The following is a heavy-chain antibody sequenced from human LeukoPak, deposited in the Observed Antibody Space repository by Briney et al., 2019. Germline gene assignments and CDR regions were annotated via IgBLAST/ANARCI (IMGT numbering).Heavy chain of an antibody. CDR2: ISYDGSNK. D-gene: IGHD3-10*01. V-gene: IGHV3-30*18. Sequence: GGSLRLSCAASGFTFSSYGMHWVRQAPGKGLEWVAVISYDGSNKYYADSVKGRFTISRDNSKNTLYLQMNSLRAEDTAVYYCAKVKEGSGSSKAYYYYYYMDVWGKGTTVTVSS. CDR3: AKVKEGSGSSKAYYYYYYMDV. CDR1: GFTFSSYG. J-gene: IGHJ6*03.